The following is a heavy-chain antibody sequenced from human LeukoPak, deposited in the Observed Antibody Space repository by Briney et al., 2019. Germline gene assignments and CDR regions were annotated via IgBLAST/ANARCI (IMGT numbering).Heavy chain of an antibody. D-gene: IGHD6-19*01. Sequence: GESLKISCKGSGYTFTNYWIAWVRQMPGKGLEWMGIIYPGDSDTRYSPSFQGKVTISADKSISTAYLQWSSLKASDTAMYYCATRYSTGWYDAFDIWGQGTMVTVSS. V-gene: IGHV5-51*01. J-gene: IGHJ3*02. CDR2: IYPGDSDT. CDR1: GYTFTNYW. CDR3: ATRYSTGWYDAFDI.